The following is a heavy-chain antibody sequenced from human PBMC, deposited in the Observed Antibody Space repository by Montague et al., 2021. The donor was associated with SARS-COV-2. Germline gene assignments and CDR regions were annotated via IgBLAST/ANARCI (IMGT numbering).Heavy chain of an antibody. CDR3: AREFRIQLWQTNWYFGL. CDR2: FDHSGDT. D-gene: IGHD3-16*01. V-gene: IGHV4-59*11. CDR1: GCSISGHY. J-gene: IGHJ2*01. Sequence: SETLSLTCSVSGCSISGHYWSWIRQPPGKGLEWIGNFDHSGDTKYNPSLKSRATISVGTSKNHFALRLSSVTAADTAVYYCAREFRIQLWQTNWYFGLWGRGTLVTVSS.